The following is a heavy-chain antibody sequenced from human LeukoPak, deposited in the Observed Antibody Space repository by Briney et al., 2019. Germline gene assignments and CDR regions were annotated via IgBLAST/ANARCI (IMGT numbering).Heavy chain of an antibody. V-gene: IGHV1-2*02. D-gene: IGHD1-26*01. CDR2: INPNSGGT. CDR3: ARCNKWDWFDP. Sequence: ASVKVSCKASGYTFTGYYMHWVRQAPGQGLEWMGWINPNSGGTNYAQKFQGRVTLTTDTSTSTAYMELRSLRSDDTAVYYCARCNKWDWFDPWGQGTLVTVSS. J-gene: IGHJ5*02. CDR1: GYTFTGYY.